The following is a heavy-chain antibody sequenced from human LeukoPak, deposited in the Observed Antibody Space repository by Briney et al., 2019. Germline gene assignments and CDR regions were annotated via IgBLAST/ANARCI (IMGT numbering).Heavy chain of an antibody. J-gene: IGHJ4*02. CDR3: AKQADYDFWSGYDY. CDR2: ISGSGGST. CDR1: GFTFSSYA. V-gene: IGHV3-23*01. D-gene: IGHD3-3*01. Sequence: GGSLRLSCAASGFTFSSYAMSWVRQAPGKGLEWVSAISGSGGSTYYADSVKGRVTISRDNSKNTLYLQMNSLRAEDTAVYYCAKQADYDFWSGYDYWGQGTLVTVSS.